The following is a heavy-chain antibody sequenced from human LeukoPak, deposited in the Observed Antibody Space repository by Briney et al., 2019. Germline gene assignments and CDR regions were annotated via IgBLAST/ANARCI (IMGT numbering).Heavy chain of an antibody. CDR3: AKVRDTKDWYKDAFDV. CDR2: ITGTGGHT. V-gene: IGHV3-23*01. CDR1: GFTFSTHA. Sequence: GGSLRLSCAASGFTFSTHAMSWVRQAPGKGLEWVSAITGTGGHTYYAASVEGRFTVSRDNSKNTLYLQMSSLRAEDTAMYYCAKVRDTKDWYKDAFDVWGQRTRVTVSS. J-gene: IGHJ3*01. D-gene: IGHD1-1*01.